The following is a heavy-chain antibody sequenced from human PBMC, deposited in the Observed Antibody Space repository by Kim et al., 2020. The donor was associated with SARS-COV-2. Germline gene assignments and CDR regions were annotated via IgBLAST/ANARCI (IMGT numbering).Heavy chain of an antibody. CDR3: GRTHDIWGHNWFDA. Sequence: SETLSLTCTVSGGSISSYYWSWIRQPPGKGLEWIGDIYDSGSTNYNPALKSRVTISVETSKNQISFKLSSVTGAETAALYCGRTHDIWGHNWFDAWGQ. CDR1: GGSISSYY. V-gene: IGHV4-59*08. D-gene: IGHD3-9*01. J-gene: IGHJ5*02. CDR2: IYDSGST.